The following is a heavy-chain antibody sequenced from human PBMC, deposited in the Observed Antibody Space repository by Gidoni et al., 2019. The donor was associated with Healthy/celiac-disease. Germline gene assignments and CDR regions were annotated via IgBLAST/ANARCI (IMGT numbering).Heavy chain of an antibody. CDR3: ARVGGQTGYSSRWYTDY. D-gene: IGHD6-13*01. J-gene: IGHJ4*02. Sequence: QVQLVQSGSELKKPGSSVTGSCKASGYTFTSYAMNWVRQAPGQGLEWMGWINTNTGNPTYAQGFTGRLVFFLDTSVSTAYLQISSLKAEDTAVYYGARVGGQTGYSSRWYTDYWGQGTLVTVSS. V-gene: IGHV7-4-1*02. CDR2: INTNTGNP. CDR1: GYTFTSYA.